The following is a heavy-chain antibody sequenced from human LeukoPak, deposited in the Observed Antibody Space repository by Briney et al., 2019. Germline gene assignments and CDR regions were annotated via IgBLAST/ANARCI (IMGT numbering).Heavy chain of an antibody. CDR1: GGSISSGSYY. V-gene: IGHV4-61*02. J-gene: IGHJ4*02. Sequence: KPSQTLSLTCTVSGGSISSGSYYWSWIRQPAGKGLEWIGRIYTSGSTNYNPSLKSRVTISVDTSKNQFSLKLSSVTAADTAVYYCARVQGSYGPRRYFDYWGQGTLVTVSS. D-gene: IGHD5-18*01. CDR2: IYTSGST. CDR3: ARVQGSYGPRRYFDY.